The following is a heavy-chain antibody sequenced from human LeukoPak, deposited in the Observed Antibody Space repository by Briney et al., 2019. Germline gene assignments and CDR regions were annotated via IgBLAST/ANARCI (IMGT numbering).Heavy chain of an antibody. CDR3: ARAPSEIGGYYPEYFRH. CDR2: LKSDGKT. CDR1: GFTFSSYW. Sequence: PGGSPRLSCAASGFTFSSYWMHWLRQAPGKGLVWVSRLKSDGKTNYANSVKGRFTISRDNAKNTVSLQMNSLRAEDTGVYYCARAPSEIGGYYPEYFRHWGQGTLVTVSS. V-gene: IGHV3-74*01. J-gene: IGHJ1*01. D-gene: IGHD3-22*01.